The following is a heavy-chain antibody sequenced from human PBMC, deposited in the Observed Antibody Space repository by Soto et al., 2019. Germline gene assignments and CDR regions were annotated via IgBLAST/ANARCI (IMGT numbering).Heavy chain of an antibody. CDR1: GFTFSNYA. CDR3: ARVYG. CDR2: IKQDGSEK. V-gene: IGHV3-7*04. J-gene: IGHJ3*01. D-gene: IGHD3-10*01. Sequence: GGSLRLSCAASGFTFSNYAMSWVRQAPGKGLEWVANIKQDGSEKYYVDSVKGRFTISRDNAKNSLYLQMNSLRAEDTAVYYCARVYGWGQGTMVTVSS.